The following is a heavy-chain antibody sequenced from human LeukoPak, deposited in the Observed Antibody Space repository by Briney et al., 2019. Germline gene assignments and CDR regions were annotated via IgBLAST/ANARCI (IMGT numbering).Heavy chain of an antibody. CDR1: GGSISSGGYY. Sequence: SETLSHSCTVSGGSISSGGYYWSWIRQHPGKGLEWIGYIYYSGSTYYNPSLKSRVTISVDTSKNQFSLKLSSVTAADTAVYYCASGIAADGVHFQHWGQGTLVTVSS. J-gene: IGHJ1*01. D-gene: IGHD6-13*01. V-gene: IGHV4-31*02. CDR2: IYYSGST. CDR3: ASGIAADGVHFQH.